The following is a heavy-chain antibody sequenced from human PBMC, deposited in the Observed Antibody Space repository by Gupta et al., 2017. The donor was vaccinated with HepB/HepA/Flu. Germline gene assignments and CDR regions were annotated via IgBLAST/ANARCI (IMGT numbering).Heavy chain of an antibody. CDR2: INAGNGDT. J-gene: IGHJ4*02. V-gene: IGHV1-3*01. CDR1: GYTITGKG. Sequence: QVQVVQSGAEVTKPGAAVKVSCKASGYTITGKGIHWVRQAPGQRLEWMGWINAGNGDTEYSQMFQGRVAITRDTSASTSNMELSSLRSEDTAVYYCAIWAGGIAARAVFDFWGQGTLVTVSS. CDR3: AIWAGGIAARAVFDF. D-gene: IGHD6-13*01.